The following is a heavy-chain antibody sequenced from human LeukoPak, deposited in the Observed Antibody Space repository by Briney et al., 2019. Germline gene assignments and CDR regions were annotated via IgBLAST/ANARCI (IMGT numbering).Heavy chain of an antibody. Sequence: PSETLSLTYAVYGGSFSGYCWSWIRQPPGKGLEWIGEINHSGSTNYNPSLKSRVTISVDTSKNQFSLKLSSVTAADTAVYYCARGQGIVVVPAANWFDPWGQGTLVTVSS. CDR3: ARGQGIVVVPAANWFDP. V-gene: IGHV4-34*01. J-gene: IGHJ5*02. CDR2: INHSGST. D-gene: IGHD2-2*01. CDR1: GGSFSGYC.